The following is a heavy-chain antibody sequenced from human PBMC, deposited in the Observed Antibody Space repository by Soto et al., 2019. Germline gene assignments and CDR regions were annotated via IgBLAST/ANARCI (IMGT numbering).Heavy chain of an antibody. CDR2: ISYDGSNK. D-gene: IGHD3-10*01. V-gene: IGHV3-30*18. CDR1: GFTFSSYG. CDR3: AKGLSKYYGSGTAFDY. Sequence: AGGSLRLSCAASGFTFSSYGMHWVRQAPGKGLEWVAVISYDGSNKYYADSVKGRFTISRDNSKNTLYLQMNSLRAEDTAVYYCAKGLSKYYGSGTAFDYWGQGTLVTVSS. J-gene: IGHJ4*02.